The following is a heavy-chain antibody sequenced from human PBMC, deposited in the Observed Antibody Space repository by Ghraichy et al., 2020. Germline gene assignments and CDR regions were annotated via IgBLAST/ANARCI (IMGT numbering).Heavy chain of an antibody. CDR2: IIPIFGTA. CDR3: ARARGDYVWGSPPFDI. CDR1: GGTFSSYA. J-gene: IGHJ3*02. Sequence: SVKVSCKASGGTFSSYAISWVRQAPGQGLEWMGGIIPIFGTANYAQKFQGRVTITADESTSTAYMELSSLRSEDTAVYYCARARGDYVWGSPPFDIWGQGTMVTVSS. V-gene: IGHV1-69*13. D-gene: IGHD3-16*01.